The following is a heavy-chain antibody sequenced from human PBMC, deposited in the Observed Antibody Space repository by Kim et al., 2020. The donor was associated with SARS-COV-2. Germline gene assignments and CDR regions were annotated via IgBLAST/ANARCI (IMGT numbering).Heavy chain of an antibody. D-gene: IGHD2-2*01. Sequence: SVKVSCKASGGTFSSYAISWVRQAPGQGLEWMGGIIPIFGTANYAQKFQGRVTITADESTSTAYMELSSLRSEDTAVYYCARVRVVPAAAHLSYYGMDVWGQGTTVTVSS. CDR2: IIPIFGTA. CDR3: ARVRVVPAAAHLSYYGMDV. V-gene: IGHV1-69*13. CDR1: GGTFSSYA. J-gene: IGHJ6*02.